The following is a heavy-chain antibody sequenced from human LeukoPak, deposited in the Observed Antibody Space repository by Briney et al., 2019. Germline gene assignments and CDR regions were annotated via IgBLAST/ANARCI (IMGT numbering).Heavy chain of an antibody. Sequence: GGSLRLSCAASGFKFSSFSMNWVRQAPGKGLEWISYITSSSSATYYADSVKGRFTNSRDNAKNSLYLQMNSLRDEDTAVYYCARVIGSYGDSAYWGQGTLVTVSS. CDR3: ARVIGSYGDSAY. J-gene: IGHJ4*02. D-gene: IGHD4-17*01. CDR2: ITSSSSAT. V-gene: IGHV3-48*02. CDR1: GFKFSSFS.